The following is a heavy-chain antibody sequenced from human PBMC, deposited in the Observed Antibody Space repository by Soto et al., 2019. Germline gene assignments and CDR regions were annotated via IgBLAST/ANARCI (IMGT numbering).Heavy chain of an antibody. D-gene: IGHD3-3*01. CDR2: IYYSGTT. CDR1: GGSINTGDYY. Sequence: PSETLSLTCTVSGGSINTGDYYWTWIGHPRGKGLEWIGYIYYSGTTYYNPSLKSRVSLSLDTSKNHFSLRLTSVTAADTAVYYCARGVDFEGFSPYGMDVWGQGTTVTVSS. V-gene: IGHV4-30-4*01. CDR3: ARGVDFEGFSPYGMDV. J-gene: IGHJ6*02.